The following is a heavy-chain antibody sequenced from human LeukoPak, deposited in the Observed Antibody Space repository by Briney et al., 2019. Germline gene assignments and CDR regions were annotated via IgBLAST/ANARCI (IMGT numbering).Heavy chain of an antibody. CDR2: IYYSVRT. CDR1: GASISSHD. D-gene: IGHD3-22*01. Sequence: SETLSLTCSISGASISSHDWSWIRQPPGKGLEWFEYIYYSVRTNYNPSLKSRVTISVDTSKNQFSLKLSSVTAAGTAVYFCARGPYSYDSSGAFDIWGQGTMVTVSS. CDR3: ARGPYSYDSSGAFDI. V-gene: IGHV4-59*08. J-gene: IGHJ3*02.